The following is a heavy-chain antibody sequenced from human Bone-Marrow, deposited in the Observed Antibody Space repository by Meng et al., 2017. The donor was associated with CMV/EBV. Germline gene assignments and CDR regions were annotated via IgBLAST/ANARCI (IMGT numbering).Heavy chain of an antibody. V-gene: IGHV1-8*01. J-gene: IGHJ6*02. D-gene: IGHD2-15*01. Sequence: ASVKVSCKASGYTFTTYDINWVRQATGQGLEWMGWMNPNSGNTGYAQKFQGRVTMTRVPSISTAYMEMSSLTSDDTAVYYCARTRIEVEPDGTKIKYYNYGMGVWGQGTTVTVSS. CDR1: GYTFTTYD. CDR2: MNPNSGNT. CDR3: ARTRIEVEPDGTKIKYYNYGMGV.